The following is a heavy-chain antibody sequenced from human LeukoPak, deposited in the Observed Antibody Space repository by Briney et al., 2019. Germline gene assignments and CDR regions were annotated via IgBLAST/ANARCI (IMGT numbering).Heavy chain of an antibody. V-gene: IGHV4-59*01. D-gene: IGHD5-18*01. J-gene: IGHJ4*02. CDR3: ARGSTAMVIFDY. CDR1: GGSISSYY. CDR2: IYYSGST. Sequence: SSETLSLTCTVSGGSISSYYWSWIRQPPGKGLEWIGYIYYSGSTNYNPSLKSRVTISVDTSKNQFSLKLSSVTAADTAVYYCARGSTAMVIFDYWGQGTLVTVSP.